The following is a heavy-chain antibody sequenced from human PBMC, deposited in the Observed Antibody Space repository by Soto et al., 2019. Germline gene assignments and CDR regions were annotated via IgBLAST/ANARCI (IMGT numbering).Heavy chain of an antibody. CDR3: ARPSDAYCSSTSCSPLPYFDY. CDR1: GGSISSGGYY. CDR2: IYYSGST. V-gene: IGHV4-31*03. Sequence: SETLSLTCTVSGGSISSGGYYWSWIRQHPGKGLEWIGYIYYSGSTYYNPSLKSRVTISVDTSKNQFSLKLSSVTAADTAVYYCARPSDAYCSSTSCSPLPYFDYWGQGTLVTVS. D-gene: IGHD2-2*01. J-gene: IGHJ4*02.